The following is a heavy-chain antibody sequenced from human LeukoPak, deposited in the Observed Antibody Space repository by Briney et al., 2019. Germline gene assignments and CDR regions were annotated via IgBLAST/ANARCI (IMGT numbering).Heavy chain of an antibody. CDR2: IYHSGTT. Sequence: SETLSLTCTVSGGSISIYYWSWIRQPPGKGLEWIGYIYHSGTTNYNPSLKSRVTISVDTSKSQFYLKLSSVTAADTAIYYCARNIVGPRQVDYWGQGTLVTVSS. CDR3: ARNIVGPRQVDY. D-gene: IGHD1-26*01. J-gene: IGHJ4*02. CDR1: GGSISIYY. V-gene: IGHV4-59*01.